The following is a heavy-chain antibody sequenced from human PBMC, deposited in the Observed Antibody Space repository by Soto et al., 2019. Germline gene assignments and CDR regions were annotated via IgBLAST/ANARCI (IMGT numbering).Heavy chain of an antibody. J-gene: IGHJ6*02. CDR2: IYHSGRT. V-gene: IGHV4-4*02. D-gene: IGHD3-22*01. Sequence: SETLSLTCAVSGGSISTNNWWSWVRQPPGKGLEWIGEIYHSGRTNYNPSLKSRVTISVDKSKNEFSLNLNSLTAADTAVYYCAREGYSSGYYYYYGMDVWGQGTTVTVSS. CDR1: GGSISTNNW. CDR3: AREGYSSGYYYYYGMDV.